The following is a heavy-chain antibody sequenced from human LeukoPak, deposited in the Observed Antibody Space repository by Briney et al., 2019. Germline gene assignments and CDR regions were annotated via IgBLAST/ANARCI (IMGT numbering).Heavy chain of an antibody. D-gene: IGHD1-26*01. CDR3: ARQCGSLCPFDY. CDR1: GFTFTSSA. Sequence: SVKVSCKASGFTFTSSAVQWVRQARGQRLEWIGWIVVGSGNTNYAQKFQERVTITRDMSTSTAYMELRSLRSDKTAVYYCARQCGSLCPFDYWGQGTLVTVSS. V-gene: IGHV1-58*01. J-gene: IGHJ4*02. CDR2: IVVGSGNT.